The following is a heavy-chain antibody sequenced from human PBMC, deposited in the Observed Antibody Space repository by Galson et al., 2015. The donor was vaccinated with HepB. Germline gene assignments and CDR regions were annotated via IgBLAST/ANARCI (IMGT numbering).Heavy chain of an antibody. CDR3: ARSEVTTVVTDFDS. J-gene: IGHJ4*02. CDR2: SRNTPRGYST. V-gene: IGHV3-72*01. D-gene: IGHD4-23*01. CDR1: GFTFSDHY. Sequence: SLRLSCAVSGFTFSDHYIDWVRQAPGKGLEWVGRSRNTPRGYSTASAASVKGRFTVSRDDSKNSVFLQMNSLRSEDTAVYYCARSEVTTVVTDFDSWGQGTLVTVSS.